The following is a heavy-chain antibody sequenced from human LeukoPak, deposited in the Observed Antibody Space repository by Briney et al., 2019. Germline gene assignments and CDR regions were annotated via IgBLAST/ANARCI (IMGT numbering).Heavy chain of an antibody. D-gene: IGHD1-26*01. CDR2: IPSGGGT. CDR3: AKRPFESSDPFDS. CDR1: GFTFSTYG. V-gene: IGHV3-23*01. J-gene: IGHJ4*02. Sequence: GGTLRLSCAASGFTFSTYGMSWVRQAPGKGLQWVSTIPSGGGTYYADSAKGRFTISRDNSKNTLYLQMNSLQSEDTAVYYCAKRPFESSDPFDSWGLGTLVTVSS.